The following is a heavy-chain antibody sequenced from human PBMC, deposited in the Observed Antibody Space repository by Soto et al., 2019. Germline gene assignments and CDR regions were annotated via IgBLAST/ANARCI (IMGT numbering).Heavy chain of an antibody. D-gene: IGHD3-3*01. CDR2: ISSSSSYI. CDR3: ARGQGYDFWSGTANDYYGMDV. Sequence: EVQLVESGGGLVKPGGSLRLSCAASGFTFSSYSMNWVRQAPGKGLEWVSSISSSSSYIYYADSVKGRFTISRDNAKNSLYLKMKSLRAEDTAVYYCARGQGYDFWSGTANDYYGMDVWGQGTTVTVSS. CDR1: GFTFSSYS. J-gene: IGHJ6*02. V-gene: IGHV3-21*01.